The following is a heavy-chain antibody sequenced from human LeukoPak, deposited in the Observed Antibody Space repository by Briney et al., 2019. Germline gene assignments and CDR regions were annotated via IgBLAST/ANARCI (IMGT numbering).Heavy chain of an antibody. CDR3: ARDQGYDSSGYYYYQFDY. Sequence: ASVKVSCKASGYTFTSYYLQWVRQAPGQGLEWMGIINPSGGNTSYAQKFQGRVTMTRDMSTSTVYMELSSLRSEDTAAYYCARDQGYDSSGYYYYQFDYWGQGTLVTVSS. J-gene: IGHJ4*02. D-gene: IGHD3-22*01. CDR1: GYTFTSYY. V-gene: IGHV1-46*01. CDR2: INPSGGNT.